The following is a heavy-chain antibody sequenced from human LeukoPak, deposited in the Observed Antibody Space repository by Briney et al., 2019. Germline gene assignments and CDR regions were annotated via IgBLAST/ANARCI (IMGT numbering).Heavy chain of an antibody. D-gene: IGHD6-13*01. CDR3: ARDWPNRISAAGIWFDP. Sequence: PGGSLRLSCAASIFTFSSYGMHWVRQAPGKGLEWVAVIWYDRSNKFYADSVKGRFTISRDNSKNTVYLEMNSLRVEDTAVYYCARDWPNRISAAGIWFDPWGQGTLVTVSS. V-gene: IGHV3-33*08. CDR1: IFTFSSYG. J-gene: IGHJ5*02. CDR2: IWYDRSNK.